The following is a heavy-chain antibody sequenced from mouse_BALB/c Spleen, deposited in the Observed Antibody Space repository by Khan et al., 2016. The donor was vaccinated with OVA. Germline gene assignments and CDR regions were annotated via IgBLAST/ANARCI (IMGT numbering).Heavy chain of an antibody. Sequence: EVELVESGGDLVKPGGSLKLSCAASGFTFSSYGMSWVRQTPDKRLEWVATTTSGGSYTYYPDSVKGRFTISRDYAKNTLYLQMTSRKSEDTAMYYCARLDKSWGQGTLVTVSA. CDR2: TTSGGSYT. V-gene: IGHV5-6*01. J-gene: IGHJ3*01. CDR1: GFTFSSYG. CDR3: ARLDKS.